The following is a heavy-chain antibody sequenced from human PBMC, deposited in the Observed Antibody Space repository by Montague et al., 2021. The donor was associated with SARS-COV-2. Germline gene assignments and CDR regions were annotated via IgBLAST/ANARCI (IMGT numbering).Heavy chain of an antibody. D-gene: IGHD2-15*01. CDR3: ARLRDGVVPSPILGDGPYYSYYYMDV. CDR1: GTSFSGYY. Sequence: SETLSLTCAVHGTSFSGYYWNWIRQPPGKGLEWIREINHGGSTKYSPSLKSRLTISADTSKNQFSLRLTSVAAADTAVYYCARLRDGVVPSPILGDGPYYSYYYMDVWGRGTTVTVSS. CDR2: INHGGST. V-gene: IGHV4-34*01. J-gene: IGHJ6*03.